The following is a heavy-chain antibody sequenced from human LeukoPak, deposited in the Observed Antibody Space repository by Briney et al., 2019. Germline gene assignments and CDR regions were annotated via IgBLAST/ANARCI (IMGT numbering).Heavy chain of an antibody. Sequence: ASVKVSCKASGYTFTGYYMHWVRQAPGQGLEWMGWINPNSGGTNYAQKLQGRVTMTTDTSTSTAYMELSRLRSDDTAVYYCARGESPHDAFDIWGQGTMVTVSS. J-gene: IGHJ3*02. CDR3: ARGESPHDAFDI. CDR2: INPNSGGT. V-gene: IGHV1-2*02. CDR1: GYTFTGYY.